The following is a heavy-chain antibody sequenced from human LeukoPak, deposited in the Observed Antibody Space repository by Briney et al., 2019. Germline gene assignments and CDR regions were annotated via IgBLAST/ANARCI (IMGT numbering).Heavy chain of an antibody. D-gene: IGHD1-14*01. J-gene: IGHJ4*02. CDR2: LYSDGNT. CDR3: ARGVEPLAANTLAY. V-gene: IGHV3-53*01. Sequence: GGSLRLSCAASGFTVITNDMTWVRQALGKGLEWVSVLYSDGNTKYADSVQGRFTISRDNSKNTLYLEMNSLSPDDTAVYYCARGVEPLAANTLAYWGQGTLVTVSS. CDR1: GFTVITND.